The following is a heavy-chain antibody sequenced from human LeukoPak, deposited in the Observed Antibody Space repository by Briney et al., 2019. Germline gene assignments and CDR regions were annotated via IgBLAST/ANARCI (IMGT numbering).Heavy chain of an antibody. D-gene: IGHD3-3*01. CDR2: IKQDGSEK. CDR1: GFIFSSYW. V-gene: IGHV3-7*01. Sequence: GGSLRLSCAASGFIFSSYWMSWVRQVPGKGLEWVANIKQDGSEKYYVDSVKGRFTISRDNAKNSLYLQMNSLRAGDTAVYYCARDSSPIDFWSGYAYWGQGTLVNVSS. CDR3: ARDSSPIDFWSGYAY. J-gene: IGHJ4*02.